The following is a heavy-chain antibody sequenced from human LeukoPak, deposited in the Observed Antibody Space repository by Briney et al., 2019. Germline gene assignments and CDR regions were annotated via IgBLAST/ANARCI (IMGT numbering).Heavy chain of an antibody. CDR2: IWYDGSNK. V-gene: IGHV3-33*01. J-gene: IGHJ4*02. D-gene: IGHD4-17*01. CDR1: GFTFSSYG. CDR3: ARAAYGDYDNFNY. Sequence: GGSLRLSWAASGFTFSSYGMHWVRQAPGKGLEWVAVIWYDGSNKYYADSVKGRFTISRDNSKNTLYLQMNSLRAEDTAVYYCARAAYGDYDNFNYWGQGTLVTVSS.